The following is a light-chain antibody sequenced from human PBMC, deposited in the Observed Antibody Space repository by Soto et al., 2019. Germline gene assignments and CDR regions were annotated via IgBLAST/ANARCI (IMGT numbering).Light chain of an antibody. CDR1: QSVRSN. J-gene: IGKJ5*01. Sequence: EVVMTQSTATLSVSAGERATLSCWASQSVRSNLAWYQQKPGQAPRLVIYDASNRATGIPARFSGSGSGTDFTLTISSLEPEDFAVYYCQQRSNWLSITFGQGTRLEIK. CDR3: QQRSNWLSIT. V-gene: IGKV3-11*01. CDR2: DAS.